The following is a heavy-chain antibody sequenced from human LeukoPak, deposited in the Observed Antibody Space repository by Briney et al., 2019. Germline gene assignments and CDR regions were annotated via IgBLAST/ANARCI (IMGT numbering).Heavy chain of an antibody. V-gene: IGHV3-21*01. CDR2: ISSSSSYI. D-gene: IGHD3-3*01. J-gene: IGHJ5*02. Sequence: GGSLRLSCAASGFTFSSYSMNWVRQAPGKGLEWVSSISSSSSYIYYADSVKGRFTISRDNAKNSLYLQMNSLRAEDTAVYYCARETTTYYDFWSGYGNWFDPWGQGTLVTVSS. CDR1: GFTFSSYS. CDR3: ARETTTYYDFWSGYGNWFDP.